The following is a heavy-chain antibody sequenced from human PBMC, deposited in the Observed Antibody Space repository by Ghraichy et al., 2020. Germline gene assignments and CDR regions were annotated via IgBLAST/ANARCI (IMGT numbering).Heavy chain of an antibody. D-gene: IGHD3-22*01. J-gene: IGHJ4*02. CDR1: GFTFSSYA. Sequence: GGSLRLSCAASGFTFSSYAMSWVRQAPGKGLEWVSAISGSGGSTYYADSVKGRFTISRDNSKNTLYLQMNSLRAEDTAVYYCAKIYDSSGYYWGGGYWGQGTLVTVSS. V-gene: IGHV3-23*01. CDR2: ISGSGGST. CDR3: AKIYDSSGYYWGGGY.